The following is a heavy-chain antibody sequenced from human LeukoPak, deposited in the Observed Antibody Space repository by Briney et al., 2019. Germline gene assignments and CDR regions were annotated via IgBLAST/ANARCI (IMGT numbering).Heavy chain of an antibody. V-gene: IGHV3-30*02. Sequence: GGSLRLSCAASGFTFGSYGMHWVRQAPGKGLEWVTFIRCDGSNKYYADSVKGRFTISRDNSKNTLYLQMNSLRAEDTAVYYCARDRDSGYDDDAFDIWGQGTMVSVSS. CDR2: IRCDGSNK. CDR1: GFTFGSYG. J-gene: IGHJ3*02. CDR3: ARDRDSGYDDDAFDI. D-gene: IGHD5-12*01.